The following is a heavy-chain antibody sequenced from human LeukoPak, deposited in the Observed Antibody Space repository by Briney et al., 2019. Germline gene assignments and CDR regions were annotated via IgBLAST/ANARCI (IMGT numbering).Heavy chain of an antibody. CDR3: ARDVGTVTFYYFDY. CDR1: GYTFTGYY. V-gene: IGHV1-2*02. J-gene: IGHJ4*02. CDR2: INPNSGGT. D-gene: IGHD4-17*01. Sequence: PEASVKVSCKASGYTFTGYYMHWVRQAPGQGLEWMGWINPNSGGTNYAQKFQGRVTMTRDTSISTAYMELSRLRSDDTAVYYCARDVGTVTFYYFDYWGQGTLVTASS.